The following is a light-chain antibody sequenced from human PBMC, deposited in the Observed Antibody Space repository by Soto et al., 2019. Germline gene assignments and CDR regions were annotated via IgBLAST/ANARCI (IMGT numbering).Light chain of an antibody. V-gene: IGKV3-20*01. Sequence: VLTQSPGTPSLSPGERANLSCRASQSVSSSYLAWYQQKPGQAPRLLIYGASSRATGIPDRFSGSGSGTDFTLTISRLEPEDFAVYYCQQYGSSPRTFGQGTKVDIK. J-gene: IGKJ1*01. CDR3: QQYGSSPRT. CDR2: GAS. CDR1: QSVSSSY.